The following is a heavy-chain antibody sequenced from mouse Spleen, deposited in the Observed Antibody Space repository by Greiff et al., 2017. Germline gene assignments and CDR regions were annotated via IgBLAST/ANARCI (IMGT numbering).Heavy chain of an antibody. V-gene: IGHV1-19*01. CDR3: ARERGRSAWFAY. J-gene: IGHJ3*01. CDR1: GYTFTDYY. Sequence: VQLQQSGPVLVKPGASVKMSCKASGYTFTDYYMNWVKQSHGKSLEWIGVINPYNGGTSYNQKFKGKATLTVDKSSSTAYMELNSLTSEDSAVYYCARERGRSAWFAYWGQGTLVTVSA. D-gene: IGHD1-1*01. CDR2: INPYNGGT.